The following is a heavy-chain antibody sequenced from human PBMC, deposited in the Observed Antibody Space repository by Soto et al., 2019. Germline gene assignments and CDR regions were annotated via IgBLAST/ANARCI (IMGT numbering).Heavy chain of an antibody. CDR1: GFTFSTYG. CDR3: ARGTTVTPDY. CDR2: IWYDGSNK. J-gene: IGHJ4*02. Sequence: QVQLVESGGGMVQPGRSLRLSCAASGFTFSTYGMHWVRQAPGKGLEWVAVIWYDGSNKYYADSVKGRFIISRDNSKNTLYLQMNSLRAEDTAVYYCARGTTVTPDYWGQGTLVTVSS. V-gene: IGHV3-33*01. D-gene: IGHD4-4*01.